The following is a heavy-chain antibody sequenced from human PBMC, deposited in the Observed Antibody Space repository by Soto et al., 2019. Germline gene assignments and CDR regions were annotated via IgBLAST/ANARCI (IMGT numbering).Heavy chain of an antibody. CDR1: GGSISSSSYY. V-gene: IGHV4-39*01. CDR2: IYYSGST. CDR3: ASGLYDFWSGYSSYSLDY. Sequence: SETLSLTCTVSGGSISSSSYYWGWIRQPPGKGLGWIGSIYYSGSTYYNPSLKSRVTISVDTSKNQFSLKLSSVTAADTAVYYCASGLYDFWSGYSSYSLDYWGQGTLVTVSS. D-gene: IGHD3-3*01. J-gene: IGHJ4*02.